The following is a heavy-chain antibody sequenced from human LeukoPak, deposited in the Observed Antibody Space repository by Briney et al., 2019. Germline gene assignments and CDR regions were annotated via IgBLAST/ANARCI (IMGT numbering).Heavy chain of an antibody. D-gene: IGHD2-2*01. CDR1: GFTFSSYA. CDR2: ISGSGGST. V-gene: IGHV3-23*01. Sequence: GGSLRLSCAASGFTFSSYAVSWVRQAPGKGLEWVSVISGSGGSTYYADSVKGRFTISRDNSKNTLYLQMNRLRAEDTAVYYCANLPEGYCSSTSCPYYFDYWGQGTLVTVSS. J-gene: IGHJ4*02. CDR3: ANLPEGYCSSTSCPYYFDY.